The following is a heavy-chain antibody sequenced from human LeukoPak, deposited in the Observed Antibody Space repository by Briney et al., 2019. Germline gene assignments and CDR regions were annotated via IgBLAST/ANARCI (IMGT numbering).Heavy chain of an antibody. V-gene: IGHV3-7*01. CDR1: GFTFNSHW. Sequence: GGYLRLSCAASGFTFNSHWMSWVRQAPGKGLEWVANINKDGSEKYYVGSVEGRFTISRDNAKNSLFLQMNSLRAEDTAVYYCSRYNSGLSDYWGQGTLVTVSS. D-gene: IGHD6-19*01. J-gene: IGHJ4*02. CDR2: INKDGSEK. CDR3: SRYNSGLSDY.